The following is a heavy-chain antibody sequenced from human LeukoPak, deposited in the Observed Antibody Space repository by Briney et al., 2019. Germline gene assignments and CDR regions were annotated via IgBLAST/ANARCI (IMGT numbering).Heavy chain of an antibody. CDR2: INPSGGST. Sequence: ASVKVSCKASGGTFSSYAISWVRQAPGQGLEWMGIINPSGGSTSYAQKFQGRVTMTRDTSTSTVYMELSSLRSEDTAVYYCARAGAYYYDSSGYHRTYNWFDPWGQGTLVTVSS. V-gene: IGHV1-46*01. CDR1: GGTFSSYA. J-gene: IGHJ5*02. CDR3: ARAGAYYYDSSGYHRTYNWFDP. D-gene: IGHD3-22*01.